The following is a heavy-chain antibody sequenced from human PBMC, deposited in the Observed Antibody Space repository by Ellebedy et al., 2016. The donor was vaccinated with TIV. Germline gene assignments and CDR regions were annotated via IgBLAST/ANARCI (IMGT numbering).Heavy chain of an antibody. V-gene: IGHV3-15*01. J-gene: IGHJ4*02. CDR1: GFTFSSAW. Sequence: GESLKISCAVSGFTFSSAWTPSVFQAVGSGLEWVGLIKSKSNGGTTDYTAPVKDRFTISRDDSKNTLYLQMSSLKIEDTAVYYCTGSFLGYWGRGTLVTVSS. CDR2: IKSKSNGGTT. D-gene: IGHD3-10*01. CDR3: TGSFLGY.